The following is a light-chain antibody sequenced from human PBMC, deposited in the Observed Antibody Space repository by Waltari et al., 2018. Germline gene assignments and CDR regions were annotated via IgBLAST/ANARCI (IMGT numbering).Light chain of an antibody. V-gene: IGLV1-40*01. CDR2: GNS. CDR1: SSNIGAGFH. CDR3: QSYDSSLSGWV. Sequence: QSVLTQPPSVSGAPGQRVTISCTGSSSNIGAGFHVHWYQQVPGTAPKLFISGNSDRPSRFPDRVSASKSGTSASLAITGLQAEDEADYYCQSYDSSLSGWVFGGGTKLTVL. J-gene: IGLJ3*02.